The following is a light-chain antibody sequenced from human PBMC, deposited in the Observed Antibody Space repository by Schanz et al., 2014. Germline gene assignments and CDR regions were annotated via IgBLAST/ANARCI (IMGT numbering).Light chain of an antibody. CDR2: AAS. CDR1: QSVSSSTY. V-gene: IGKV3-11*01. Sequence: EIVLTQSPGTLSLSPGERAALSCRASQSVSSSTYLAWYQQRPGQAPRLLIYAASNRATGIPARFSGSGSGTDFTLTISSLEPEDFAVYYCQLRSNWPPLFTFGPGTTVDIK. J-gene: IGKJ3*01. CDR3: QLRSNWPPLFT.